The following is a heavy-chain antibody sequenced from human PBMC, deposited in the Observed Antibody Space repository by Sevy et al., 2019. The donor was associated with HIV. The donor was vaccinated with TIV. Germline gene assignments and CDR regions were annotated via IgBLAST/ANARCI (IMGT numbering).Heavy chain of an antibody. CDR1: GFTLTNEF. CDR2: VYSGGAT. V-gene: IGHV3-53*05. Sequence: GGSLRLSCAVSGFTLTNEFFSWVRQAPGKGLEWVAVVYSGGATYYADSVKGRFTISRDNSKNTLYLQMNSLRAEDTAVYYCAKDGLTYYYDSSGYYFDYWGQGTLVTVSS. J-gene: IGHJ4*02. D-gene: IGHD3-22*01. CDR3: AKDGLTYYYDSSGYYFDY.